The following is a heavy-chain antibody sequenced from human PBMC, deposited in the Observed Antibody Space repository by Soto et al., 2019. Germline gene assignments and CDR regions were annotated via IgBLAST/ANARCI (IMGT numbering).Heavy chain of an antibody. D-gene: IGHD4-17*01. CDR2: ISYDGSNK. Sequence: GGSLRLSCAASGFTFSSYAMHWVRQAPGKGLEWVAVISYDGSNKYYADSVKGRFTISRDNSKNTLYLQMNSLRAEDTAVYYCARDSSSTVFDYWGQGTMVTVYS. CDR3: ARDSSSTVFDY. J-gene: IGHJ4*02. CDR1: GFTFSSYA. V-gene: IGHV3-30-3*01.